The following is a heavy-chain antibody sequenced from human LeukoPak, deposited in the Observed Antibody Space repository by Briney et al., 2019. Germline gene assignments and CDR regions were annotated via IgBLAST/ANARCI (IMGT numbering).Heavy chain of an antibody. CDR2: FDPEDGET. CDR1: GYTLTELS. CDR3: ATVADCSSTSCYSLFD. V-gene: IGHV1-24*01. Sequence: ASVKVSCKVSGYTLTELSMHWVRQAPGKGLEWMGGFDPEDGETICAQKFQGRVTMTEDTSTDTAYMELSSLRSEDTAVYYCATVADCSSTSCYSLFDWGQGTLVTVSS. D-gene: IGHD2-2*01. J-gene: IGHJ4*02.